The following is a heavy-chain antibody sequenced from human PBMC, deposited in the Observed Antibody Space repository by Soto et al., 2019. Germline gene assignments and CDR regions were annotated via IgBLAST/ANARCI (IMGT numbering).Heavy chain of an antibody. D-gene: IGHD1-1*01. J-gene: IGHJ6*02. CDR3: ARVTPGNNLYYFSGLYF. V-gene: IGHV3-30-3*01. Sequence: QVHLVESGGGVVQPGRSLRLSCVASGFTFDTYGIHWVRQAPGKGLQWVALISYEGSNTYYADSVRGRFTISRDNSKNTLYLQMNTLRPEDTGLYYCARVTPGNNLYYFSGLYFWGQGTSVTVSS. CDR1: GFTFDTYG. CDR2: ISYEGSNT.